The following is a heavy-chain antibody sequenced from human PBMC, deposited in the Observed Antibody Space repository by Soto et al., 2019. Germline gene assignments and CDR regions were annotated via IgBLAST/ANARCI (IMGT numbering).Heavy chain of an antibody. CDR3: ANSGIWLGNLYLDV. V-gene: IGHV3-23*01. CDR1: GFSFDRFA. D-gene: IGHD3-10*01. J-gene: IGHJ6*03. Sequence: EVQLLESGGGLVQPGGSLRLSCAASGFSFDRFAMTWVRQAPGKGPEWVSSISYSGGSTSYADSVRGRFTTSRDSSKNTLYLQQNSLRAEESTLYYCANSGIWLGNLYLDVWGKGTTVTVSS. CDR2: ISYSGGST.